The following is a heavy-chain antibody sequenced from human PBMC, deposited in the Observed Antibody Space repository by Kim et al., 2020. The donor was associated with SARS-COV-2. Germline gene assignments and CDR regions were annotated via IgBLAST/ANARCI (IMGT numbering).Heavy chain of an antibody. V-gene: IGHV1-46*01. CDR1: GYTFTGYY. Sequence: ASVKVSCKASGYTFTGYYIHWVRQAPGQGLEWMGIINPTGGTTDYAQTFQGRVTMTRDTATNTVYMQLSSLRSDDTAVYYCAREGTISMVRGPFDYWGQGTMVTVTS. CDR2: INPTGGTT. D-gene: IGHD3-10*01. CDR3: AREGTISMVRGPFDY. J-gene: IGHJ4*02.